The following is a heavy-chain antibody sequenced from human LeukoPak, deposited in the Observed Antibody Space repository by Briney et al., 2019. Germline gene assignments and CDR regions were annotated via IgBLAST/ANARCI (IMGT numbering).Heavy chain of an antibody. CDR2: IYYSGST. CDR1: GGSISSYY. J-gene: IGHJ4*02. V-gene: IGHV4-59*01. D-gene: IGHD6-13*01. Sequence: SETLSLTCTVSGGSISSYYWSWIRQPPGKGLEWIGYIYYSGSTNYNPSLKSRVTISVDTSKNQFSLKLSSVTAADTAVYYCARRLAGTEDYWGQGTLVTVSS. CDR3: ARRLAGTEDY.